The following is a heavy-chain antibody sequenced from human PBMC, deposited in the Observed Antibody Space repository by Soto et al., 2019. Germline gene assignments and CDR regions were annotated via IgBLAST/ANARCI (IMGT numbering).Heavy chain of an antibody. CDR1: GFTFSSYG. V-gene: IGHV3-30*03. CDR2: ISYDGSNK. CDR3: ARARELLPPAY. D-gene: IGHD1-26*01. J-gene: IGHJ4*02. Sequence: LRLSCAASGFTFSSYGMHWVRQAPGKGLEWVAVISYDGSNKYYADSVKGRFTISRDNSKNTLYLQMNSLRAEDTAVYYCARARELLPPAYWGRGTLVTVSS.